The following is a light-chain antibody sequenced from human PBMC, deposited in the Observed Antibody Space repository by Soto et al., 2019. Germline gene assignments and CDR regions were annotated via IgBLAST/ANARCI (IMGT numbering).Light chain of an antibody. CDR3: QQYNAWPSRT. Sequence: IVLTQSPAALSVSPGERATLSCRASQSVSTNLAWYQQKPGQPPRLLIYGASTRATGVPARFSGSGSGTEFTLTISSMQSEYVAVYYCQQYNAWPSRTVGQGTKVEIK. CDR1: QSVSTN. V-gene: IGKV3-15*01. J-gene: IGKJ2*02. CDR2: GAS.